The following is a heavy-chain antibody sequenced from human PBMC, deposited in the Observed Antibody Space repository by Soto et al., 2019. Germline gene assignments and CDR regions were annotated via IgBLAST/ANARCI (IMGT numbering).Heavy chain of an antibody. J-gene: IGHJ4*02. CDR2: IYYSGST. CDR1: GGSISSSSYY. Sequence: QLQLQESGPGLVKPSETLSLTCTVSGGSISSSSYYWGWIRQPPGKGLEWIGSIYYSGSTYYNPSLKGRVTISVDTCKNQFSHKLSSVTAADAAVYGCARHGPGGSYSDYWGQGTLVTVSS. D-gene: IGHD1-26*01. CDR3: ARHGPGGSYSDY. V-gene: IGHV4-39*01.